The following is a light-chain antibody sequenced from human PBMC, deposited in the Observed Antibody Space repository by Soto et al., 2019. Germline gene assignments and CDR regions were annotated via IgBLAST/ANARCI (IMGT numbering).Light chain of an antibody. CDR2: DVS. V-gene: IGKV1-5*01. CDR3: QQYSAYPIT. CDR1: QTINRW. J-gene: IGKJ4*01. Sequence: DIQMTQSPSTVSASVGDRVTITCRASQTINRWLAWYRQKPGKAPEVVIYDVSTLAFGVPSRISGSGSGTEFTLTILSLQPDDFATYSCQQYSAYPITFGGGTKVAIK.